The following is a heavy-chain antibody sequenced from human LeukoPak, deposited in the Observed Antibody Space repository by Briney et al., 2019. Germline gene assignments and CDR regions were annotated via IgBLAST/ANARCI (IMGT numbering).Heavy chain of an antibody. CDR2: ISAYNGNT. Sequence: GASVKVSCKASGYTFTSYGISWVRQAPGQGLEWMGWISAYNGNTDYAQKLQGSVTMTTDTSTSTAYMELRSLRSDDTAVYYCARVTQTDYDFDYWGQGTLVTVSS. D-gene: IGHD4-17*01. CDR3: ARVTQTDYDFDY. CDR1: GYTFTSYG. V-gene: IGHV1-18*01. J-gene: IGHJ4*02.